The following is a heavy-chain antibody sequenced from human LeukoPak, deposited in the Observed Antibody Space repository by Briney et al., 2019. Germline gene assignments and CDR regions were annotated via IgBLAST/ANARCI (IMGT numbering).Heavy chain of an antibody. D-gene: IGHD2-15*01. Sequence: SETLSLTCTVSGGSISSSSYYWVWIRQPPGKELEWIGSINYSGNTYYNPSVKSRVTISVDTSKNQFSLKLSSVTAADTAVYYCASFYCSGGSCYQYYYYYYMDVWGKGTTVTISS. V-gene: IGHV4-39*01. J-gene: IGHJ6*03. CDR2: INYSGNT. CDR1: GGSISSSSYY. CDR3: ASFYCSGGSCYQYYYYYYMDV.